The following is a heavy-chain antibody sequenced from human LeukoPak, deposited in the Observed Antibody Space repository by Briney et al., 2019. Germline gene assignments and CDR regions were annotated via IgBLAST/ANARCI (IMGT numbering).Heavy chain of an antibody. Sequence: KTGGSLRLSCAASGFTFSSYAMSWVRQAPGKGLEWIGSIYYSGSTYYNPSLKSRVTISVDTSKNQFSLKLNSVSAADTAVYYCARLTVPLRFDPWGQGTLVTVSS. CDR2: IYYSGST. CDR1: GFTFSSYA. V-gene: IGHV4-59*01. CDR3: ARLTVPLRFDP. D-gene: IGHD2-2*01. J-gene: IGHJ5*02.